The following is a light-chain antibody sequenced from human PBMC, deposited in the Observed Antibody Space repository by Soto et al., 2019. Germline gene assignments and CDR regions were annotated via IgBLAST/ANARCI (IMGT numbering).Light chain of an antibody. CDR2: EVN. CDR1: SSDIGGYNF. Sequence: QSVLTQPASVSGSPGQSITISCIGTSSDIGGYNFVSWYHQHPGKAPKLLIYEVNNRPSGVSNRFSGSKSGSTASLTISGLQAEDEGDYYCSSYTTSSILAIFGGGTKLTV. CDR3: SSYTTSSILAI. J-gene: IGLJ2*01. V-gene: IGLV2-14*01.